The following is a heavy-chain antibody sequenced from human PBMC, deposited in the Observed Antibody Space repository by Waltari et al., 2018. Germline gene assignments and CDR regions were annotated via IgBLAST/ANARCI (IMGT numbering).Heavy chain of an antibody. J-gene: IGHJ6*03. Sequence: QVQLVQSGAEVKKPGASVKVSCKVSGYTLTELSMHWVRQAPGKGLEWMGGFDPEDGETIYAQKFQGRVTITEDTSTDTAYMELSILRSEDTAVYYCATPGMATNYYYMDVWGKGTTVTISS. CDR2: FDPEDGET. D-gene: IGHD5-12*01. CDR1: GYTLTELS. CDR3: ATPGMATNYYYMDV. V-gene: IGHV1-24*01.